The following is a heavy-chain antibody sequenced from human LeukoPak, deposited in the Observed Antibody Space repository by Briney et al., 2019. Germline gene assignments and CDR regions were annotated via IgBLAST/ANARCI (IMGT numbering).Heavy chain of an antibody. CDR3: ARGQWLRTPHDY. V-gene: IGHV1-46*01. D-gene: IGHD5-12*01. J-gene: IGHJ4*02. CDR2: INPSGGST. CDR1: GYTFTSYY. Sequence: ASVKVSCKASGYTFTSYYMHWVRQAPGQGLEWMGIINPSGGSTSYAQKFQGRVTMTRNTSISTAYMELSSLRSEDTAVYYCARGQWLRTPHDYWGQGTLVTVSS.